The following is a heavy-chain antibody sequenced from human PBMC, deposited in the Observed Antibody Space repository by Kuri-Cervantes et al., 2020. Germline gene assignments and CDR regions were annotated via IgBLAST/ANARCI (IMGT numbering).Heavy chain of an antibody. CDR2: VYYSGST. V-gene: IGHV4-31*03. D-gene: IGHD2-15*01. CDR1: GGSISSDGYY. CDR3: ARAQKDIPRSLDP. Sequence: SETLSLTCTVSGGSISSDGYYWSWIRQHPGKGLEWIGYVYYSGSTYYNPSLKSRVTISVDTSKNQFSLKLSSVTAADTAVYYCARAQKDIPRSLDPWGQGILVTVSS. J-gene: IGHJ5*02.